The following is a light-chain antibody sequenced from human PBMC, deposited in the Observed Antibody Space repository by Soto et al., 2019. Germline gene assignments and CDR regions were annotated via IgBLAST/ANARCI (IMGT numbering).Light chain of an antibody. CDR3: QPSNYWPLT. J-gene: IGKJ4*01. V-gene: IGKV3-15*01. Sequence: EVVMRQSPATLSVSPGEVATLSSRASQGIGDTLAWYQHKPGQTPKLLIYDTSTSATDVPTRFSGSRSWAEFTLTINSLQSEDFAVYYCQPSNYWPLTFGGGTKVEIK. CDR2: DTS. CDR1: QGIGDT.